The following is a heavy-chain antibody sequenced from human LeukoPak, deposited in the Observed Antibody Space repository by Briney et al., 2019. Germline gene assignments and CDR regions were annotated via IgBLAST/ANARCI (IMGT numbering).Heavy chain of an antibody. V-gene: IGHV3-30*18. Sequence: GRSLRLSCAASGFTFSSYGMHWVRQAPGKGLEWVAVISYDGSNKYYADSVKGRFTISRDNSKNTLYLQMNSLRAEDTAVYYCAKDGRTYYYDSSGPMDFDYWGREPWSPSPQ. CDR3: AKDGRTYYYDSSGPMDFDY. CDR2: ISYDGSNK. CDR1: GFTFSSYG. D-gene: IGHD3-22*01. J-gene: IGHJ4*02.